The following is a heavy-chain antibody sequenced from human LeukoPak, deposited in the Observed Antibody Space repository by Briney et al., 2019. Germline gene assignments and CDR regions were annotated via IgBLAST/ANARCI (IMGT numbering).Heavy chain of an antibody. CDR2: ISNGGVTT. CDR3: ARSMYSGSPIDY. Sequence: GGSLRLSCAASGFTFGSYAMSWVRQTPGKSLEWVSIISNGGVTTYYADSVKGRFTISRDNSKNTLSLQMNSLRAEDTAVYYCARSMYSGSPIDYWGQGTLVTVSS. J-gene: IGHJ4*02. V-gene: IGHV3-23*01. CDR1: GFTFGSYA. D-gene: IGHD1-26*01.